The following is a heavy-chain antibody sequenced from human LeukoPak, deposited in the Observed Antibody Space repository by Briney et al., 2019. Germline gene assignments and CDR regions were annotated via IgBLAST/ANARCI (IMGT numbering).Heavy chain of an antibody. V-gene: IGHV1-69*13. J-gene: IGHJ6*03. CDR2: IIPIFGTA. CDR3: AGTDIVVVPAAKDLGLGPSYYYYMDV. CDR1: GGTFSSYA. D-gene: IGHD2-2*01. Sequence: SVKVSCKASGGTFSSYAISWVRQAPGQGLEWMGGIIPIFGTANYAQKFQGRVTITADESTSTAYMELSSLRSEDTAVYYCAGTDIVVVPAAKDLGLGPSYYYYMDVWGKGTTVTVSS.